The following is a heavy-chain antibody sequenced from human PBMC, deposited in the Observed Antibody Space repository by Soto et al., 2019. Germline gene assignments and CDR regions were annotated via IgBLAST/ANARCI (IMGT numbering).Heavy chain of an antibody. CDR3: AGEVTTVTTRGWYFDL. D-gene: IGHD4-17*01. CDR2: IIPIFGTA. CDR1: GGTFSSYA. Sequence: SVKVSCKASGGTFSSYAISWVRQAPGQGLEWMGGIIPIFGTANYAQKFQGRVTITADESTSTAYMELSSLRSEDTAVYYCAGEVTTVTTRGWYFDLWGRGTLVTVS. J-gene: IGHJ2*01. V-gene: IGHV1-69*13.